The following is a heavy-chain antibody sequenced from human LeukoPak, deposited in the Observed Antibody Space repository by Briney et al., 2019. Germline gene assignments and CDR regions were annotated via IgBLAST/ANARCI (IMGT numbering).Heavy chain of an antibody. CDR1: GYTFTSYG. D-gene: IGHD2-2*01. J-gene: IGHJ4*02. CDR2: ISAYNGNT. CDR3: ARDHRQPPVPAIADY. V-gene: IGHV1-18*01. Sequence: GASVKVSCKASGYTFTSYGISWVRQAPGQGLEWMGWISAYNGNTNYAQKLQGRVTMTTDTSTSTAYMELRSLRSDDTAVYYCARDHRQPPVPAIADYWGQGTLVTVSS.